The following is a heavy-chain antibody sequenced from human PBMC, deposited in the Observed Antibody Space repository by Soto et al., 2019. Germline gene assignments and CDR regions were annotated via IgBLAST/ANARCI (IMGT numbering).Heavy chain of an antibody. CDR2: IYHSGDT. J-gene: IGHJ4*02. CDR3: ARDGGIQHTSGYYY. D-gene: IGHD3-22*01. CDR1: GGSISSAGYS. Sequence: SSETLSLTCAVSGGSISSAGYSWSWIRQSPGKGLEWIGYIYHSGDTYYNPSLKSRATISQVRSKNQFSLKLSSVTAAVPAGAFSARDGGIQHTSGYYYWDQGTRVT. V-gene: IGHV4-30-2*06.